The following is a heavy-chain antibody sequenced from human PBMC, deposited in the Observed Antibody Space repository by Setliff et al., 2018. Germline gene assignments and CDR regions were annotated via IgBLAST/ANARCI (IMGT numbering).Heavy chain of an antibody. J-gene: IGHJ4*02. CDR1: GFHFNSYG. V-gene: IGHV3-30*02. CDR3: AKERTMAVSSIPDY. D-gene: IGHD2-21*02. Sequence: LRLSCAASGFHFNSYGMHWVRQAPGKGLEWVAFIRFDGSNKNYEDPVKGRFTISRDNSKNTLYLQMNNLRGDDTAVYYCAKERTMAVSSIPDYWGQGVLVTVSS. CDR2: IRFDGSNK.